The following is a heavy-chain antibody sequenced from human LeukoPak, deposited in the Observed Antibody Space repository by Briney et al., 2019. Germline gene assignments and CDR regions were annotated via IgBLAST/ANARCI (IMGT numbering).Heavy chain of an antibody. CDR1: GFTFSSYA. CDR3: ARSIRGYSSGWYYFDY. Sequence: GGSLRLSCAASGFTFSSYATHWVRQAPGKGLEWVAVISYDGSNKYYADSVKGRFTISRDNSKNTLYLQMNSLRAEDTAVYYCARSIRGYSSGWYYFDYWGQGTLITVSS. V-gene: IGHV3-30*04. J-gene: IGHJ4*02. CDR2: ISYDGSNK. D-gene: IGHD6-19*01.